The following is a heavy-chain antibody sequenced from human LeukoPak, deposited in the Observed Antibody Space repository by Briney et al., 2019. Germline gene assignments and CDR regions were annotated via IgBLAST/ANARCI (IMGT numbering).Heavy chain of an antibody. J-gene: IGHJ4*02. Sequence: SETLSLTCAVYGESFSSYYWSWIRQPPGKGLEWIGEINHSGNTNYNPSLKSRVTISVDTSKNQFSLKLSSVTAADTAVYYCARVDGDGYNIPDYWGQGTLVAVSS. CDR2: INHSGNT. CDR3: ARVDGDGYNIPDY. D-gene: IGHD5-24*01. CDR1: GESFSSYY. V-gene: IGHV4-34*01.